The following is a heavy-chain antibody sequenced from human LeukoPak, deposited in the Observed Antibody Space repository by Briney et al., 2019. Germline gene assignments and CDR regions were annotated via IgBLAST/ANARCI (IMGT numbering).Heavy chain of an antibody. Sequence: PGGSLRLSCAASGFTFSSYAMSWVRQAPGKGLEWVSAISGSGGSTYYADSVKGRFTISRDNSKNTLYLQMNSLRAEDTAVYYCAKDVGSSSRPYYFDYWGQGTLVTVSS. CDR1: GFTFSSYA. J-gene: IGHJ4*02. V-gene: IGHV3-23*01. CDR3: AKDVGSSSRPYYFDY. CDR2: ISGSGGST. D-gene: IGHD6-13*01.